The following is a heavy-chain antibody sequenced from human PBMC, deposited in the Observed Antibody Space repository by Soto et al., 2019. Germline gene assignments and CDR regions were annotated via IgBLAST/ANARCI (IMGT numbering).Heavy chain of an antibody. J-gene: IGHJ4*02. D-gene: IGHD5-12*01. Sequence: EVQLLESGGGLVQPGGSLRLSCAASGFTFSSYAMSWVRQAPGKGLEWVSAISGSGGSTYYADSVKGRFTISRDNSKNTLYLQMNSLRAEDTAVYYCVKDGSGYSRVIYFDYWGQGTLVTVSS. CDR3: VKDGSGYSRVIYFDY. CDR1: GFTFSSYA. V-gene: IGHV3-23*01. CDR2: ISGSGGST.